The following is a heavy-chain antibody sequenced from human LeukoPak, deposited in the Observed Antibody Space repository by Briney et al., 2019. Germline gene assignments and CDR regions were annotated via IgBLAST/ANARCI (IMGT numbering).Heavy chain of an antibody. CDR3: AKDRGYSYGDFDF. CDR1: GFTLSGYG. CDR2: IRYDGSNK. Sequence: PGGSLRLSCVASGFTLSGYGMHWVRQAPGKGLEWVAFIRYDGSNKDYADSVKGRFTISRDNSKNTLYLQMNSLRAEDTAVYYCAKDRGYSYGDFDFWGQGTLVTVSS. D-gene: IGHD5-18*01. V-gene: IGHV3-30*02. J-gene: IGHJ4*02.